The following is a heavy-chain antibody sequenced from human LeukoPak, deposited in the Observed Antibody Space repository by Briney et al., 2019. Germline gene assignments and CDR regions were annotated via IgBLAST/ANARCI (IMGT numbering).Heavy chain of an antibody. D-gene: IGHD1-1*01. CDR2: ISYDGSNK. CDR3: AKDLDDYYGMDV. Sequence: GGSLRLSCAASGFTFSSYAMHWVRQAPGKGLEWVAVISYDGSNKYYADSVKGRFTISRDNSKNTLYLQMNSLRAEDTAVYYCAKDLDDYYGMDVWGQGTTVTVSS. V-gene: IGHV3-30*01. J-gene: IGHJ6*02. CDR1: GFTFSSYA.